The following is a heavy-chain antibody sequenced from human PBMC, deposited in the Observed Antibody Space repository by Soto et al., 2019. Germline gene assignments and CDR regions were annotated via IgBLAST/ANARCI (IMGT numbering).Heavy chain of an antibody. D-gene: IGHD3-16*01. CDR3: AMGACPPYDYYYMDV. CDR2: IGTAGDT. V-gene: IGHV3-13*01. CDR1: GFTFSSYD. J-gene: IGHJ6*03. Sequence: PGGSLRLSCAASGFTFSSYDMHWVRQATGKGLEWVSAIGTAGDTYYPGSVKGRFTISRENAKNSLYLQMNSLRAGDTAVYYCAMGACPPYDYYYMDVGGKGTTATVSS.